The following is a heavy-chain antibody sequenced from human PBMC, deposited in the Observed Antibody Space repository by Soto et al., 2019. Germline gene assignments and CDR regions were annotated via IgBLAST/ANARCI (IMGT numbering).Heavy chain of an antibody. CDR1: GGSISSGGYS. Sequence: TLSLTGAVSGGSISSGGYSWSWIRQPPGKGLEWIGYIYHSGNTYYNPSLKSRVTISVDRSKNLFSLKLSSVTAADTAVYYCASGGYSGYVDYWGQGTLVTVSS. J-gene: IGHJ4*02. CDR2: IYHSGNT. V-gene: IGHV4-30-2*01. D-gene: IGHD5-12*01. CDR3: ASGGYSGYVDY.